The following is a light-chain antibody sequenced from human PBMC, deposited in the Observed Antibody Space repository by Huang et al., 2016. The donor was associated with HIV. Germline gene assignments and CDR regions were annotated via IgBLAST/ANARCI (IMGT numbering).Light chain of an antibody. Sequence: EIVLTQSPATRSMSPGQRATLSCRASQSVSRNLAWFQQKPGQAPRLLIYGASTRATGIPARFSGSGYGTEFTLTISSLQSEDFAVYYCQQYNNWPPMYTFGQGTKLEV. V-gene: IGKV3-15*01. J-gene: IGKJ2*01. CDR2: GAS. CDR1: QSVSRN. CDR3: QQYNNWPPMYT.